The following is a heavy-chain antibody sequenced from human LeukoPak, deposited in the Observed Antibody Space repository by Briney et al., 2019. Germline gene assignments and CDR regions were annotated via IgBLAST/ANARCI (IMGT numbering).Heavy chain of an antibody. CDR2: ISYDGSKK. CDR3: ARIGLGVSFGSGFDY. CDR1: GFTFSSYG. D-gene: IGHD3-10*01. Sequence: GGSLRLSCAASGFTFSSYGMHWVRQAPGKGLEWVAVISYDGSKKYYADSVKGRFTISRDDSKNTLFLQMNSLRVEDTAMYHCARIGLGVSFGSGFDYWGQGTLVTVTS. V-gene: IGHV3-30*03. J-gene: IGHJ4*02.